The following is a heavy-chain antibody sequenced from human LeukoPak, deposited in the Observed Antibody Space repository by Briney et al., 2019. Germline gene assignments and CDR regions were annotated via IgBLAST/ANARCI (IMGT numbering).Heavy chain of an antibody. CDR2: IGGSGNT. J-gene: IGHJ4*02. CDR3: VKRPASSTGYFEY. Sequence: PGGSLRLSCAASGFTFSSYAMSWVRLGPGKGLEWVSSIGGSGNTNYADSVKGRFTISRDNSENTLYLQMNSLRDEDTAVYYCVKRPASSTGYFEYWGQGTLVTVSS. V-gene: IGHV3-23*01. D-gene: IGHD4-17*01. CDR1: GFTFSSYA.